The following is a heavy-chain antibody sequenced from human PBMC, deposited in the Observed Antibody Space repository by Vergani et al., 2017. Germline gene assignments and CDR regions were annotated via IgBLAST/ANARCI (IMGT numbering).Heavy chain of an antibody. CDR3: ARHSTVEWLVKLGWIDP. CDR2: IYYSGST. V-gene: IGHV4-39*01. J-gene: IGHJ5*02. Sequence: QLQLQASDPGLVKPSATLSLTCSVSGASIRSSNYYWGWIRQPPGKGLEWIASIYYSGSTYYNASLKSRVTISVDTSKNQFSLKLSSVTAADTAVYFCARHSTVEWLVKLGWIDPWGQGILVTVSS. D-gene: IGHD6-19*01. CDR1: GASIRSSNYY.